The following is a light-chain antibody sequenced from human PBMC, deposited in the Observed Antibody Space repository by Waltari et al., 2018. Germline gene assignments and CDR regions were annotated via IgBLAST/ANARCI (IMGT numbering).Light chain of an antibody. CDR3: SAYTRSGTYV. CDR1: RSAVGGYKS. CDR2: DVT. V-gene: IGLV2-14*03. Sequence: QSALTQAASVSGSPGQSITIPCPGTRSAVGGYKSFSWYQQHPAKAPKVLIYDVTNRPSGVSNRFSGSKSGNTASLTISGLQAEDEADYYCSAYTRSGTYVFGTGTKVTVL. J-gene: IGLJ1*01.